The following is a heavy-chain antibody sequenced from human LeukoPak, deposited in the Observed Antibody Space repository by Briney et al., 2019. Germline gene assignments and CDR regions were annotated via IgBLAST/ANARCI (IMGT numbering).Heavy chain of an antibody. D-gene: IGHD6-13*01. CDR3: ARDYRLRRVLGIAAAGNYFDY. CDR2: INPDSGST. Sequence: ASVKVSCKPSGYIFTGYYIHWVRQAPGQGLEWMGCINPDSGSTKDAQKFQGRMTMTRDTSISTAYMELSRLRSDDTAVYYCARDYRLRRVLGIAAAGNYFDYWGQGTLVTVSS. CDR1: GYIFTGYY. J-gene: IGHJ4*02. V-gene: IGHV1-2*02.